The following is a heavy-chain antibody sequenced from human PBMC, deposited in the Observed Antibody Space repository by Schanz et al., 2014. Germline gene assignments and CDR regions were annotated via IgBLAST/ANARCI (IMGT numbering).Heavy chain of an antibody. Sequence: QVQLQESGPGLVKPSETLSLTCSVSGGDIGNYYWSWIRQPPGKGLEWIGYIHQSGGTNYNPSLKIRVTILVDTSKTQFPRRLTSLTAADTAVYYCAKFLYDDPSWGQGTLVTVSS. V-gene: IGHV4-59*08. CDR1: GGDIGNYY. CDR2: IHQSGGT. J-gene: IGHJ5*02. D-gene: IGHD3-3*01. CDR3: AKFLYDDPS.